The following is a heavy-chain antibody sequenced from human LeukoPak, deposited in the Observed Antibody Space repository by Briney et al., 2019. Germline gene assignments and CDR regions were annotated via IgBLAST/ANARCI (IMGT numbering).Heavy chain of an antibody. CDR3: ARGQGYSSSWYVYGY. CDR2: MNPNSGNI. D-gene: IGHD6-13*01. Sequence: ASVKVSCKASGYTFTSYDINWVRQATGQGLEWMGWMNPNSGNIGYAQKFQGRVTMTRNTSISTAYMELSSLRSEDTAVYYCARGQGYSSSWYVYGYWGQGTLVTVSS. V-gene: IGHV1-8*01. J-gene: IGHJ4*02. CDR1: GYTFTSYD.